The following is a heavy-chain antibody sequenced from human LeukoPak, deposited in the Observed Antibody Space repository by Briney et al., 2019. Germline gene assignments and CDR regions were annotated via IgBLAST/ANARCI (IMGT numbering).Heavy chain of an antibody. J-gene: IGHJ4*02. V-gene: IGHV3-74*01. D-gene: IGHD6-19*01. CDR1: GLTFSSYW. Sequence: PGGSLRLSCAASGLTFSSYWMYWVRQAPGKGLVWVSRISNDGSGTSYADSVKGRFTISRDNAKNTLYLQMNRLRAEDTAVYYCTRVVAGTRLFGYWGQGTLVTVSS. CDR3: TRVVAGTRLFGY. CDR2: ISNDGSGT.